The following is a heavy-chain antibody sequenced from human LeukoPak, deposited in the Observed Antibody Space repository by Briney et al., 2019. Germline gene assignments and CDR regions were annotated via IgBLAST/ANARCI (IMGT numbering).Heavy chain of an antibody. J-gene: IGHJ6*03. CDR1: GYTFTGYY. D-gene: IGHD6-19*01. CDR3: ARDQEYSSGWAYYYYMDV. V-gene: IGHV1-2*02. CDR2: INPNSGGT. Sequence: ASVKVSCKASGYTFTGYYMHWVRQAPGQGLEWMGWINPNSGGTNYAQKFQGRVTMTRDTSISTAYMELSRLRSDDTAVYYCARDQEYSSGWAYYYYMDVWAKGPRSPSP.